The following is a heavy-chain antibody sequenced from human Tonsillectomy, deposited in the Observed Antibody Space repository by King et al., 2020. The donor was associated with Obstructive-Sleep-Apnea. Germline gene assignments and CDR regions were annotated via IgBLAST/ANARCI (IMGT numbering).Heavy chain of an antibody. D-gene: IGHD2-15*01. V-gene: IGHV4-31*01. Sequence: VQLQESGPGLMKPSQTLSLTCTVSGGSISSGGDYWSWIRQHPGKGLEGIAYIYYSWSTYYNPHLKSLPTMSVETSKNQFSLGRTSVTAADTAVYYCARRGYCSGGTCYLYFDYWGQGTLVTVSS. CDR1: GGSISSGGDY. CDR3: ARRGYCSGGTCYLYFDY. J-gene: IGHJ4*02. CDR2: IYYSWST.